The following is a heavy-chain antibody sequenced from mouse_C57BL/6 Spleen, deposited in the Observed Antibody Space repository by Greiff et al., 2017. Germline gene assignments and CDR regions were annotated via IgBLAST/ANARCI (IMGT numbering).Heavy chain of an antibody. Sequence: EVQLQESGGGLVQPGGSLSLSCAASGFTFTDYYMSWVRQPPGKALEWLGFIRNKANGYTTEYSASVKGRFTISRDNSQSILYLQMNALRAEDSATYYCARVAGAGFAYWGQGTLVTVSA. CDR2: IRNKANGYTT. CDR3: ARVAGAGFAY. D-gene: IGHD1-1*01. CDR1: GFTFTDYY. V-gene: IGHV7-3*01. J-gene: IGHJ3*01.